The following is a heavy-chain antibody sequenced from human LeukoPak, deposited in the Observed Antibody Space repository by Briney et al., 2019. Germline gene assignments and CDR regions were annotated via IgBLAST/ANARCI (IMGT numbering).Heavy chain of an antibody. D-gene: IGHD3-3*01. Sequence: RPSGTLSLTCGVSGGYISSSHWWSWVRQSPGQGLEWIGEIFHGGSTNYNPSLKNRVTISIDKPKNQFSLKLTSVTAADTAVYYCARDRYDEYYYYYYYMDVWGKGTTVTVSS. CDR1: GGYISSSHW. J-gene: IGHJ6*03. CDR2: IFHGGST. CDR3: ARDRYDEYYYYYYYMDV. V-gene: IGHV4-4*02.